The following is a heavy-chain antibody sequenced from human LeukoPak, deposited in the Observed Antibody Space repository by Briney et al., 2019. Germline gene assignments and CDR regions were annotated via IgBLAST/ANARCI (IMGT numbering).Heavy chain of an antibody. V-gene: IGHV3-66*01. CDR2: IYSGGST. Sequence: PGGSLRLSCAASGFTVSSNYMSWVRQAPGKGLEWVSVIYSGGSTYYADSVKGRFTISRDNSKNTLYLQMNSLRAEDTAVYYCARDRGSDFWSGYEPFDYWGQGTLVTVSS. D-gene: IGHD3-3*01. J-gene: IGHJ4*02. CDR1: GFTVSSNY. CDR3: ARDRGSDFWSGYEPFDY.